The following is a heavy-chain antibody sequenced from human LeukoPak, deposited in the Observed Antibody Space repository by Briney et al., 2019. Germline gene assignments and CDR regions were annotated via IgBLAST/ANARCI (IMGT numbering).Heavy chain of an antibody. CDR2: MNPNSGNT. J-gene: IGHJ4*02. CDR3: ARPLVGYDSFDY. V-gene: IGHV1-8*01. CDR1: GYTFTSYD. D-gene: IGHD5-12*01. Sequence: GASVKVSCKASGYTFTSYDINWVRQATGQGLEWMGWMNPNSGNTGYAQKFQGRVTMTRNTSISTAYMELSRLRSDDTAVYYCARPLVGYDSFDYWGQGTLVTVSS.